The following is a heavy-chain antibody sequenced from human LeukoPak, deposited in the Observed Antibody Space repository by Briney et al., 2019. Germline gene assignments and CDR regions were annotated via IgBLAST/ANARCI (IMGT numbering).Heavy chain of an antibody. CDR1: GGSISSSNW. Sequence: SSETLSLTCAVSGGSISSSNWWSWVRQPPGQGLEWIGEIYHSGSTNYNPSLKSRVTISVDKSKNQFSLKLSSVTAADTAVYYCARDPYDFWSGYYWGFLYYGMDVWGQGTTVTVSS. CDR3: ARDPYDFWSGYYWGFLYYGMDV. J-gene: IGHJ6*02. D-gene: IGHD3-3*01. CDR2: IYHSGST. V-gene: IGHV4-4*02.